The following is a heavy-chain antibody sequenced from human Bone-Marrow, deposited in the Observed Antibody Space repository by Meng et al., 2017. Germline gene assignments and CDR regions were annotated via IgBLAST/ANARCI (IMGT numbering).Heavy chain of an antibody. Sequence: SETLSLTCTVSGGSISSSSYYWGWIRQPPGKGLEWIGSIYYSGSTYYNPSLKSRVTISVDTSKNQFSLKLSSVTAADTAVYYCARENGLTYYYDSSGFVTGGFDYWGQGTRVTVSS. V-gene: IGHV4-39*07. CDR2: IYYSGST. D-gene: IGHD3-22*01. CDR1: GGSISSSSYY. CDR3: ARENGLTYYYDSSGFVTGGFDY. J-gene: IGHJ4*02.